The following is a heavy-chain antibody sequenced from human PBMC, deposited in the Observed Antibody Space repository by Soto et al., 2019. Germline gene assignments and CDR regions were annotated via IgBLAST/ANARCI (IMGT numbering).Heavy chain of an antibody. D-gene: IGHD2-21*02. CDR1: GYSFTSYW. CDR2: IYPGDSDT. Sequence: GESLKISCKGSGYSFTSYWIGWVRQMPGKGLEWMGIIYPGDSDTRYSPSFQGQVTISADKSISTAYLQWSSLKASDTAMYYCEAFTPYCGGDCYFDYWGQGTLVTVSS. V-gene: IGHV5-51*01. J-gene: IGHJ4*02. CDR3: EAFTPYCGGDCYFDY.